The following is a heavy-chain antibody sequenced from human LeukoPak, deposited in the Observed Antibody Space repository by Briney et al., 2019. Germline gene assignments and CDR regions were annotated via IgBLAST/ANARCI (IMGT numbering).Heavy chain of an antibody. Sequence: SETLSLTCTVSGGSISSSSYYWGWIRQPPGKGLEWIGSIYYSGSTYYNPSLKSRVTISVDTSKNQFSLKLSSVTAADTAVYYCARHSGGTIFDGTFDYWGQGTLVTVSS. D-gene: IGHD3-3*01. CDR2: IYYSGST. V-gene: IGHV4-39*01. CDR1: GGSISSSSYY. J-gene: IGHJ4*02. CDR3: ARHSGGTIFDGTFDY.